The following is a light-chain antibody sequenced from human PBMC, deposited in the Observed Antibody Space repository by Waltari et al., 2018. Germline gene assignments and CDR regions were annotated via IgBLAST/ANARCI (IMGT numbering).Light chain of an antibody. J-gene: IGKJ4*01. CDR1: QDISSW. CDR2: AAS. V-gene: IGKV1-12*01. Sequence: DIQMTQSPSSVSASVGDRVSITCRASQDISSWLVWYQQKPGKAPKLLIFAASNLQSGVPSRFSGSGSGTDFTRTISSLLPEDFATYYCQQASSFPLTFGGGTKVEIK. CDR3: QQASSFPLT.